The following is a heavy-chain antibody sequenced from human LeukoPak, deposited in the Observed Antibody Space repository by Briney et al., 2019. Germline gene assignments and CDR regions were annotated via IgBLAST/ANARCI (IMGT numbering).Heavy chain of an antibody. CDR3: AKARDGYIYGHLDY. J-gene: IGHJ4*02. CDR1: GFTFSRYW. D-gene: IGHD5-24*01. CDR2: IKQDGSEK. Sequence: PGGSLRLSCAASGFTFSRYWMSWVRQAPGKGLEWVANIKQDGSEKYYADSVKGRFTISRDNAKNSLYLQMNSLRAEDTALYYCAKARDGYIYGHLDYWGQGTLVSVSS. V-gene: IGHV3-7*03.